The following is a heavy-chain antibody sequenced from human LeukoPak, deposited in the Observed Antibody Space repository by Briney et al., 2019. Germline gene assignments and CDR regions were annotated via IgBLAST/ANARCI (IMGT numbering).Heavy chain of an antibody. Sequence: VASVKVSCKASGYTFTSYGISWVRQAPGQGLEWMGWISAYNGTTNYAQKLQGRVTMTTDTSTSTAYMELRSLRSDDTAVYYCARARYCSSTSCSEFDYWGQGTLVTVSS. CDR1: GYTFTSYG. CDR2: ISAYNGTT. CDR3: ARARYCSSTSCSEFDY. V-gene: IGHV1-18*01. J-gene: IGHJ4*02. D-gene: IGHD2-2*01.